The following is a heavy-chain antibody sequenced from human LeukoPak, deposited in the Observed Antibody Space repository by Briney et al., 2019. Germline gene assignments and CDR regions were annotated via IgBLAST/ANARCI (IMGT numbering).Heavy chain of an antibody. CDR2: ISYDGPNK. Sequence: PGRSLRLSCAASGFTFSSYGMHWVRQAPGKGLEWVAVISYDGPNKYYADSVKGRFTISRDNSKNTLYLQMNSLRAEDTAVYYCAKGRYHLATVTLLDYWGKGTLVTVSS. D-gene: IGHD4-17*01. J-gene: IGHJ4*02. CDR1: GFTFSSYG. CDR3: AKGRYHLATVTLLDY. V-gene: IGHV3-30*18.